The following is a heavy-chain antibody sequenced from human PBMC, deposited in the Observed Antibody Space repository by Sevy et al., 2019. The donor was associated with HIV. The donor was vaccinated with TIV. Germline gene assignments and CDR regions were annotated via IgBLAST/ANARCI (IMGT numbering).Heavy chain of an antibody. Sequence: GGSLRLSCAASGFTFSSYGMHWVRQAPGKGLEWVAVISYDGSNKYYADSVKGRFTISRDNSKNTLYLQMNSLRAEDTAVYYCAKDHGPYGDDWYFDLCGRGTLVTVSS. J-gene: IGHJ2*01. D-gene: IGHD4-17*01. CDR2: ISYDGSNK. CDR1: GFTFSSYG. CDR3: AKDHGPYGDDWYFDL. V-gene: IGHV3-30*18.